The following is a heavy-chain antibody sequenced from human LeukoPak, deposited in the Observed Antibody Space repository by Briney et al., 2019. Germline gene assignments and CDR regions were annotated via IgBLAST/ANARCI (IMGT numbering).Heavy chain of an antibody. CDR2: IRYDGSNK. CDR1: GFTFSSYG. J-gene: IGHJ4*02. CDR3: AKEGIWFGELLPDYFDY. D-gene: IGHD3-10*01. Sequence: GGSLRLSCAASGFTFSSYGMHWVRQAPGKGLEWVAFIRYDGSNKYYADSVKGRFTISRDNSKNTLYLQMNSLRAEDTAVYYCAKEGIWFGELLPDYFDYWGQGTLVTVSS. V-gene: IGHV3-30*02.